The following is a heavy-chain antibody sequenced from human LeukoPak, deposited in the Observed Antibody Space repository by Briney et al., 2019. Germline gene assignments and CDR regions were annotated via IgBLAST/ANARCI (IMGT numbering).Heavy chain of an antibody. D-gene: IGHD3-10*01. CDR2: ISYDGSNK. CDR1: GFTFSSYG. Sequence: GGSLRLSCAASGFTFSSYGMHWVRQAPGKGLEWVAVISYDGSNKYYADSVKGRFTISRDNSKNTLYLQMNSLRAEDTAVYYCAKGMVRGVIIPYDHWGQGTLVTVSS. V-gene: IGHV3-30*18. CDR3: AKGMVRGVIIPYDH. J-gene: IGHJ4*02.